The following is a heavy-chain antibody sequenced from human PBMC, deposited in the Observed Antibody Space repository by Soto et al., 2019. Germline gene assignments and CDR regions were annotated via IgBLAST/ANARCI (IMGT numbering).Heavy chain of an antibody. V-gene: IGHV1-18*01. Sequence: GASLKVSCKASGYAFKTYGISWVRQAPGQGLEWMGWISAYDGSTKDVQKFQGRVTMSTDTSTSTAYMELRSLRSDDTAVYYCARDYLAPRPGWFDPWGQGTLVTVSS. CDR1: GYAFKTYG. D-gene: IGHD6-6*01. J-gene: IGHJ5*02. CDR3: ARDYLAPRPGWFDP. CDR2: ISAYDGST.